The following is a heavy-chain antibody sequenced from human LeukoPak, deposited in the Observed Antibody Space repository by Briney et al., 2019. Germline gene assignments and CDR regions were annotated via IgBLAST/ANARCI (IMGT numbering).Heavy chain of an antibody. V-gene: IGHV3-30*02. CDR2: IRYDGSNK. Sequence: GGSLRLSCAATGFTFSSYGMHWVRQAPGKGLEWVAFIRYDGSNKYYADSVKGRFIISRDNSKNTLYLQMNSLSAEDTAVYYCAKGQWEPPYFDYWGQGTLVTVSS. CDR1: GFTFSSYG. CDR3: AKGQWEPPYFDY. D-gene: IGHD1-26*01. J-gene: IGHJ4*02.